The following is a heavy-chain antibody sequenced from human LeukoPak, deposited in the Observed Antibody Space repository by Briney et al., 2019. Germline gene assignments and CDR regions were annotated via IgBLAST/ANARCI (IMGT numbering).Heavy chain of an antibody. CDR3: ARGSIVGATFDYFDY. J-gene: IGHJ4*02. CDR2: IKPNSGGT. D-gene: IGHD1-26*01. CDR1: GYTFTGHY. Sequence: GASVKVSCKPSGYTFTGHYMHWVRQTPGQGLEWMGWIKPNSGGTNYAQKFQGRVTMTRDTSISTAYMELSRLRSDDTAVYYCARGSIVGATFDYFDYWGQGTLVTVSS. V-gene: IGHV1-2*02.